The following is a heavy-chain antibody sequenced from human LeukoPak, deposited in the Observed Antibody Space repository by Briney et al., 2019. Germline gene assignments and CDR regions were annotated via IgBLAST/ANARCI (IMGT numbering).Heavy chain of an antibody. CDR1: GGSISSYY. V-gene: IGHV4-59*01. Sequence: SETLSLTCTVSGGSISSYYWSWIRQPPGKGLEWIGYIYYSGSTNYNPSLKSRVTISVDTSKNQFSLKLSSVTAADTAVYYCARGGYDFWSGSKNWFDPWSQGTLVTVSS. CDR3: ARGGYDFWSGSKNWFDP. J-gene: IGHJ5*02. D-gene: IGHD3-3*01. CDR2: IYYSGST.